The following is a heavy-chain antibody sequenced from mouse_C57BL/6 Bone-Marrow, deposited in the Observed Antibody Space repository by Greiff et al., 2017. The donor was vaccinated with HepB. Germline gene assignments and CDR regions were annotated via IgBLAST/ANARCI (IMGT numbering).Heavy chain of an antibody. J-gene: IGHJ4*01. CDR2: INPRNGGT. V-gene: IGHV1-53*01. CDR3: ARGWLPYAMDY. Sequence: QLQQPGTELVKPGASVKLSCKASGYTFTSYWIHWVKQRPGQGLEWIGNINPRNGGTDYSEKFKSKATLTVDKSSSTAYMQLSSLSSEESAAYYCARGWLPYAMDYWGQGTSVTVSA. D-gene: IGHD2-3*01. CDR1: GYTFTSYW.